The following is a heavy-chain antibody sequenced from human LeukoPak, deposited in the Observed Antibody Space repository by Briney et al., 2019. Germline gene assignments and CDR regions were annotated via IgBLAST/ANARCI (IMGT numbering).Heavy chain of an antibody. D-gene: IGHD1-14*01. V-gene: IGHV1-24*01. CDR3: ATVENRHEYFQH. Sequence: GASVKVSCKASGYTLTELSMHWVRQAPGKGLEWMGGFDPEDGETIYAQKFQGRVTMTEDTSTDTAYMELSSLRSEDTAVYYCATVENRHEYFQHWGQGTLVTVSS. CDR1: GYTLTELS. J-gene: IGHJ1*01. CDR2: FDPEDGET.